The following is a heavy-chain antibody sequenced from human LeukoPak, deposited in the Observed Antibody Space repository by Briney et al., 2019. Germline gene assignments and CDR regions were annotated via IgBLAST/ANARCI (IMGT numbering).Heavy chain of an antibody. CDR2: MNPNGGNT. J-gene: IGHJ5*02. Sequence: GASVKVSCKASGYTFTSYDINWVRQATGQGLEWMGWMNPNGGNTGYAQKFQGRVTITRNTSISTAYMELSSLRSEDTAVYYCARSGIVATRRGHNWFDPWGQGTLVTVSS. D-gene: IGHD5-12*01. V-gene: IGHV1-8*03. CDR1: GYTFTSYD. CDR3: ARSGIVATRRGHNWFDP.